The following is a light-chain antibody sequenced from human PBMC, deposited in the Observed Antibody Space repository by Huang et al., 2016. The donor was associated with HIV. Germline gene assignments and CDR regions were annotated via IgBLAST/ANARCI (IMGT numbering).Light chain of an antibody. J-gene: IGKJ4*01. CDR2: NAT. V-gene: IGKV3-11*01. CDR3: QQRSSSLT. CDR1: QSLNKF. Sequence: IVLTQSPATLSLSPGERATLSCRASQSLNKFLAWYQQKPGQAPRLLIYNATDRATGGPDRFSGGGSGTDFTLTITDLKAEDFAIYYCQQRSSSLTFGGGTKVEIK.